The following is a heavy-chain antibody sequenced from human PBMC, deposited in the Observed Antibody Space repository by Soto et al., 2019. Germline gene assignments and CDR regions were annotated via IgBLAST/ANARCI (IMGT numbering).Heavy chain of an antibody. CDR2: INPNSGNT. CDR1: GYIFTNYD. Sequence: ASVKVSCKASGYIFTNYDINWVRQATGQGLEYLGWINPNSGNTGYVQKFQGRVTMTRNTSINTAYMELNSLRSDDTAVYYCARGEAYADYWGQGTLVTVSS. J-gene: IGHJ4*02. V-gene: IGHV1-8*01. CDR3: ARGEAYADY. D-gene: IGHD2-2*01.